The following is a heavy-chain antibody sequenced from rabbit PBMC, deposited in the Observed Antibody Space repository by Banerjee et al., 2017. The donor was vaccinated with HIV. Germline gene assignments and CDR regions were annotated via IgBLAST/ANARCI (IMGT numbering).Heavy chain of an antibody. CDR2: IYAGSSGST. D-gene: IGHD2-1*01. J-gene: IGHJ6*01. Sequence: QEQLKETGGGLVQPGGSLTLSCKASGFDLTTYYMNWVRQAPGKGLEWIACIYAGSSGSTWYASWAKGRFTISKTSSTTVTLQMTSLTAADTATYFCVRAISYDDYGDFRYYCGLWGQGTLVTVS. CDR3: VRAISYDDYGDFRYYCGL. V-gene: IGHV1S45*01. CDR1: GFDLTTYYM.